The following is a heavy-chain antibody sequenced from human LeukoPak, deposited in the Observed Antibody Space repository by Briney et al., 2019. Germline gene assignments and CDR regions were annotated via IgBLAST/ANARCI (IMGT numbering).Heavy chain of an antibody. CDR2: ISGSGGST. J-gene: IGHJ1*01. Sequence: PGGSLRLSCAASGVTFSSYAMSWVRQAPGKGLEWVSAISGSGGSTFYAESVKGRFTISRDNSKNTLYLQMNSLRAEDTALYYCAKPGRGGLYGGGFQHWGQGTLVTVSS. CDR1: GVTFSSYA. D-gene: IGHD2-8*01. V-gene: IGHV3-23*01. CDR3: AKPGRGGLYGGGFQH.